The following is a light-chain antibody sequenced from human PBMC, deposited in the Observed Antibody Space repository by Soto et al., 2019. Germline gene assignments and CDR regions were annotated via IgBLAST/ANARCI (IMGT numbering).Light chain of an antibody. CDR3: QQRSNWPPT. V-gene: IGKV3-11*01. CDR1: QSVTSN. Sequence: EIVLTQSPATLSLSPGERATLSCRASQSVTSNSLAWFQQIPGQAPRLLIYGASNRATGIPDRFSGSGSGTDFTLTISSLEPEDFAVYYCQQRSNWPPTFGQGTKVDIK. J-gene: IGKJ1*01. CDR2: GAS.